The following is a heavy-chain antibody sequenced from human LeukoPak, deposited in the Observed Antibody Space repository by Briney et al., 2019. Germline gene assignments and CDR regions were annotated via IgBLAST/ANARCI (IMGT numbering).Heavy chain of an antibody. CDR3: ARPAVSYYYDSSGNFDY. J-gene: IGHJ4*02. Sequence: SETLSLTCTVSGGSISTYYWSWIRQPPGKGLEWIGYIYYSGRTNYNPSLKSRVTISVDTSKNQFSLKLSSVTAADTAVYYCARPAVSYYYDSSGNFDYWGQGTLVTVSS. D-gene: IGHD3-22*01. V-gene: IGHV4-59*12. CDR2: IYYSGRT. CDR1: GGSISTYY.